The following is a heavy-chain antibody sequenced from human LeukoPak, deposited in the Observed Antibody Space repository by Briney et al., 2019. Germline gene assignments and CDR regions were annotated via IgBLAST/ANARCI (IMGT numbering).Heavy chain of an antibody. CDR3: ARDHQRNYVYVWGSYRYLGDY. V-gene: IGHV3-48*03. Sequence: GGSLRLSCAASGFTFSSYEMNWVRQAPGKGLEWVSYISSSGSTIYYADSVKGRFTISRDNAKNSLYLQMNSLRAEDTALYYCARDHQRNYVYVWGSYRYLGDYWGQGTLVTVSS. J-gene: IGHJ4*02. CDR2: ISSSGSTI. CDR1: GFTFSSYE. D-gene: IGHD3-16*02.